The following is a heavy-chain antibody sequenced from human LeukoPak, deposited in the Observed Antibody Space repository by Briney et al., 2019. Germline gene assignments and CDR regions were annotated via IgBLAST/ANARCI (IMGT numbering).Heavy chain of an antibody. CDR3: ARGRRFLEWLGWFDP. Sequence: GGSLGLSCAASGFTFSSYAMHWVRQAPGKGLEWVAVISYDGSNKYYADSVKGRFTISRDNSKNTLYLQMNSLRAEDTAVYYCARGRRFLEWLGWFDPWGQGTLVTVSS. D-gene: IGHD3-3*01. J-gene: IGHJ5*02. CDR1: GFTFSSYA. V-gene: IGHV3-30*04. CDR2: ISYDGSNK.